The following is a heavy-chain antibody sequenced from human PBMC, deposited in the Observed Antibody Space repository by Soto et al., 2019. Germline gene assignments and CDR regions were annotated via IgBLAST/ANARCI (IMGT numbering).Heavy chain of an antibody. J-gene: IGHJ4*02. Sequence: PGRSMRLSCAASGFIVSSNYVNWVRQAPGKGLEWVSIIYSSGTSYYGDSVQGRFTISRDRSNNTVYLQMNRLRAEDTAVYYCARAGVYDSLIDHWGPGTLVTVSS. CDR2: IYSSGTS. CDR1: GFIVSSNY. CDR3: ARAGVYDSLIDH. D-gene: IGHD5-12*01. V-gene: IGHV3-53*01.